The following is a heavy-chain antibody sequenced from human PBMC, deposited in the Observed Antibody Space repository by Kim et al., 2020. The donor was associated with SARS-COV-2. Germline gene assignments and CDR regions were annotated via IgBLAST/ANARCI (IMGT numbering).Heavy chain of an antibody. CDR3: ARRGAGSYYYYGMDV. Sequence: GGSLRLSCAASGFTFSSYWMHWVRQAPGKGLVWVSRINSDGSSTSYADSVKGRFTISRDNAKNTLYLQMNSLRAEDTAVYYCARRGAGSYYYYGMDVWGQGTTVTVSS. CDR1: GFTFSSYW. J-gene: IGHJ6*02. V-gene: IGHV3-74*01. CDR2: INSDGSST.